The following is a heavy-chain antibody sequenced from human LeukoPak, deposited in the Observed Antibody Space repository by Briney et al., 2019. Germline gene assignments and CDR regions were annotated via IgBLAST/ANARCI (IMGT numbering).Heavy chain of an antibody. CDR2: IYFTGNYI. J-gene: IGHJ4*02. CDR1: RLTFSRYS. V-gene: IGHV3-21*01. CDR3: AREFNTVGNFDY. D-gene: IGHD3-10*01. Sequence: GGSLRLSRVTSRLTFSRYSMRWVGQAAGKGLEGVSCIYFTGNYISYAVSVKGRFTISRDNAKKSLNLQMNSLRAEDTAVYYCAREFNTVGNFDYWAQGTLVTVSS.